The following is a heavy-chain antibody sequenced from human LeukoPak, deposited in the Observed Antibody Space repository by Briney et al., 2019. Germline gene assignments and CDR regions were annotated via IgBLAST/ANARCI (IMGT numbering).Heavy chain of an antibody. CDR1: GGSIRSTTYY. CDR3: ARGDYLDGFDI. Sequence: SETLSLTCSVSGGSIRSTTYYWSWIRQPPGKGLEWLGEINHSGSTNYNPSLKSRVTISLDTSKNHFSVNLTSVTAADSAMYYCARGDYLDGFDIWGHGTMVTVSS. CDR2: INHSGST. D-gene: IGHD4-11*01. J-gene: IGHJ3*02. V-gene: IGHV4-39*02.